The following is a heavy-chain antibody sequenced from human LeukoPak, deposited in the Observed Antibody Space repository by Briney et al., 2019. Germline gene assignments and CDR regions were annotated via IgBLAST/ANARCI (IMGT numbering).Heavy chain of an antibody. CDR1: GYKLTDSY. J-gene: IGHJ5*02. Sequence: ASVKVSCKASGYKLTDSYIHWVRQAPGQGLEWMGWIFPKSGKAKYSQTFQGRVTMTRDTSVDTVYMEVIRLTPDDAAVYYCTRDRGTADRSWFDPWGQGTLVTVSS. D-gene: IGHD2-8*02. CDR2: IFPKSGKA. V-gene: IGHV1-2*02. CDR3: TRDRGTADRSWFDP.